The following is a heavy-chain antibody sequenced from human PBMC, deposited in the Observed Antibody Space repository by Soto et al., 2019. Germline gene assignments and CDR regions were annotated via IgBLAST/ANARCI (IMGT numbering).Heavy chain of an antibody. D-gene: IGHD3-3*01. Sequence: GGSLRLSCASSGFTFSSCSMNLVRQAPGKGLEWVSSISSSSSYIYYADSVKGRFTISRDNATNSLYLQMNSLRAEDTAVYYCARDYHPPPFWPPVYWGQGTLVTVSS. CDR2: ISSSSSYI. CDR1: GFTFSSCS. J-gene: IGHJ4*02. CDR3: ARDYHPPPFWPPVY. V-gene: IGHV3-21*01.